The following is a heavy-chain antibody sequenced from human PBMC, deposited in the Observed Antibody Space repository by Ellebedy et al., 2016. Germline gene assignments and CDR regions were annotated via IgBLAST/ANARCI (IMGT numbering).Heavy chain of an antibody. V-gene: IGHV4-59*01. J-gene: IGHJ5*02. CDR1: GGSISSYY. Sequence: SETLSLXXTVSGGSISSYYWSWIRQPPGKGLEWIGYIYYSGSTNYNPSLKSRVTISVDTSKNQFSLKLSSVTAADTAVYYCARGPGVVVTAIGFDPWGQGTLVTVSS. CDR3: ARGPGVVVTAIGFDP. CDR2: IYYSGST. D-gene: IGHD2-21*02.